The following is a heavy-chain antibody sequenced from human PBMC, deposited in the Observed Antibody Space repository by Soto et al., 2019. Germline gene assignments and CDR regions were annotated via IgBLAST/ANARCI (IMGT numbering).Heavy chain of an antibody. V-gene: IGHV2-5*02. CDR3: AHTNHDYYDSSGYYYFDY. CDR1: GFSLSTSGVG. D-gene: IGHD3-22*01. J-gene: IGHJ4*02. CDR2: IYWDDDK. Sequence: SGPTLVKPTQTLTLTCTFSGFSLSTSGVGVGWIRQPPGKALEWLALIYWDDDKRYSPSLKSRLTITKDTSKNQVVLTMTNMDPVDTATYYCAHTNHDYYDSSGYYYFDYWGQGTLVTVSS.